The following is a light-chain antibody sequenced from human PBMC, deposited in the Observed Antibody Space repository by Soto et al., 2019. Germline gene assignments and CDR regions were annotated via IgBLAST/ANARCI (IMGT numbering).Light chain of an antibody. CDR3: SSYTTGRIWV. J-gene: IGLJ3*02. Sequence: QSALTQPASVSGSPGQSITISCTGSSGDVGHYNYVSWYQQHPGKAPKLIIYEVTNRPSGVSNRFSGSKSGNTASLIISGLEAEDEDYYYCSSYTTGRIWVFGGGTKVTVL. CDR1: SGDVGHYNY. V-gene: IGLV2-14*01. CDR2: EVT.